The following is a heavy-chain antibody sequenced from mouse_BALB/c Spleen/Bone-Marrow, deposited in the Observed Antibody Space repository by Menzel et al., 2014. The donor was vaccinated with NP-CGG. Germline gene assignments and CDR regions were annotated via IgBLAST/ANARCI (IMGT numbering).Heavy chain of an antibody. CDR1: GDSITSGY. CDR3: ARAGYRYDVGYAMDY. D-gene: IGHD2-14*01. J-gene: IGHJ4*01. CDR2: ISHSGST. V-gene: IGHV3-8*02. Sequence: EVQLVESGPSLVKPSQTLSLTCSVTGDSITSGYWNWIRKFPGNKLEYMGYISHSGSTYYNPSLKSRISITRDTSKNQYHLQLYSVTTEDTATYYCARAGYRYDVGYAMDYWGQGTSVTVSS.